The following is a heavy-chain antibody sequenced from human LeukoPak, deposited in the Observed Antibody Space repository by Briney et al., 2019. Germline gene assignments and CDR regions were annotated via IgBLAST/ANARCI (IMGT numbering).Heavy chain of an antibody. D-gene: IGHD3-10*01. CDR1: GGTFSSYA. J-gene: IGHJ4*02. V-gene: IGHV1-69*05. Sequence: SVKVSCKASGGTFSSYAISWVRQAPGQGLEWMGGIIPIFGTANYAQKFQGRVTITTDESTSTAYMELSSLRSEGTAVYYCARDPNSFHYYGSGSYSGYFDYWGQGTLVTVSS. CDR2: IIPIFGTA. CDR3: ARDPNSFHYYGSGSYSGYFDY.